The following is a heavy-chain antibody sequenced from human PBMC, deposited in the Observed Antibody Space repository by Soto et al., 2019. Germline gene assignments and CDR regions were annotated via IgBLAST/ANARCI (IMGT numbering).Heavy chain of an antibody. CDR3: ARGRYCSSTSCYYLGYYYYYMDV. V-gene: IGHV1-18*01. CDR1: GYTFTSYG. Sequence: ASVKVSCKASGYTFTSYGIIWVRQAPGQGLEWMGWISAYNGNPGYAQKLQGRVTMTRHTSISTAYMELSSLRSEDTAVYYCARGRYCSSTSCYYLGYYYYYMDVWGKGTTVTVSS. CDR2: ISAYNGNP. D-gene: IGHD2-2*01. J-gene: IGHJ6*03.